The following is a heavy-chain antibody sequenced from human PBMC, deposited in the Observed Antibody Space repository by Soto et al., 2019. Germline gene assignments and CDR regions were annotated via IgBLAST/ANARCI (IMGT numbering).Heavy chain of an antibody. CDR2: IVVGSGNT. CDR1: GNTFTSYA. D-gene: IGHD1-7*01. J-gene: IGHJ6*02. Sequence: SVKVSCKASGNTFTSYAMQWVRQARGQRLEWIGWIVVGSGNTNYAQKFQERVTITRDMSTSTAYMELSSLRSEDTAVYYCASGAGTTLYYYYGMDVWGQGTTVTVSS. V-gene: IGHV1-58*02. CDR3: ASGAGTTLYYYYGMDV.